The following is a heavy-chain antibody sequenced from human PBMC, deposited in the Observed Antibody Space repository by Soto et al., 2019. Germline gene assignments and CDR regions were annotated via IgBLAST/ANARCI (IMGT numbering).Heavy chain of an antibody. D-gene: IGHD3-10*01. V-gene: IGHV3-30*18. J-gene: IGHJ4*02. Sequence: GGSLRLSCAASGFTFSSYGMHWVRQAPGKGLEWVAVISYDGSNKYYADPVKGRFTISRDNSKNTLYLQMNSLRAEDTAVYYSAKDRVPWDRGVITYFDYWGQGTLVTVSS. CDR3: AKDRVPWDRGVITYFDY. CDR1: GFTFSSYG. CDR2: ISYDGSNK.